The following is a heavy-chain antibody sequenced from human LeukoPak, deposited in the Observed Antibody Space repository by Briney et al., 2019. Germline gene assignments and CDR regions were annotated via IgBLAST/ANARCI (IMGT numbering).Heavy chain of an antibody. CDR3: ARAGLTFRGVGAATNWFDP. Sequence: SETLSLTCTVSGGSISGSSYYWGWIRQPPGKGLEWIGSIYYSGSTYYNPSLKSRVTISVDTSKNQFSLKLNSVTATDTAVYYCARAGLTFRGVGAATNWFDPWGQGTLVTVSS. V-gene: IGHV4-39*02. D-gene: IGHD3-16*01. CDR2: IYYSGST. CDR1: GGSISGSSYY. J-gene: IGHJ5*02.